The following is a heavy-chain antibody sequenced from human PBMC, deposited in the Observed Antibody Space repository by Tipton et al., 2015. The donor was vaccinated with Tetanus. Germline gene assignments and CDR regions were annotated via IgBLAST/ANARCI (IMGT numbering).Heavy chain of an antibody. J-gene: IGHJ6*02. V-gene: IGHV4-4*07. D-gene: IGHD2-2*01. Sequence: LRLSCTVSGGSISSYYWSWIRQPAGKGLEWIGRIYTSGSTNYNPSLKSRVTMSVDTSKNQFSLKLSSVTAADTAVYYCAREPCSSTGCYGYYYYYGMDVWGQGTTVTVSS. CDR3: AREPCSSTGCYGYYYYYGMDV. CDR2: IYTSGST. CDR1: GGSISSYY.